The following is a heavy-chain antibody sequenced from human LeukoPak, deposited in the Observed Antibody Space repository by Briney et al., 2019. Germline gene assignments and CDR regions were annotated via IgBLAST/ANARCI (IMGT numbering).Heavy chain of an antibody. Sequence: PGGSLRLSCAASGFTFSSYGMHGVRQAPGKGLEWVAVIWYDGSNKYYADSVKGRFTISRDNSKNTLYLQMNSLRAEDTAVYYCARELYYYDSSGYYYSQLGSYGMDVWGQGTTVTVSS. CDR1: GFTFSSYG. D-gene: IGHD3-22*01. V-gene: IGHV3-33*01. CDR2: IWYDGSNK. J-gene: IGHJ6*02. CDR3: ARELYYYDSSGYYYSQLGSYGMDV.